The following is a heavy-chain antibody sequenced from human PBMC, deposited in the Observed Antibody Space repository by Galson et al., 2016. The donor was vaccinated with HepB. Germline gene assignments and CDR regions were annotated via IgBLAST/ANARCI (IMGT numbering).Heavy chain of an antibody. J-gene: IGHJ4*02. CDR1: GLRFSDLW. Sequence: SLRLSCAVSGLRFSDLWMDWVRQAPGKGLEWVANIKGDGSLKFYVDSVRGRFTISRDNAKNSVYLQVNSLTVEDTGVYYCASGGIGDYCDWGQGTLVTGSS. V-gene: IGHV3-7*01. D-gene: IGHD2-21*01. CDR2: IKGDGSLK. CDR3: ASGGIGDYCD.